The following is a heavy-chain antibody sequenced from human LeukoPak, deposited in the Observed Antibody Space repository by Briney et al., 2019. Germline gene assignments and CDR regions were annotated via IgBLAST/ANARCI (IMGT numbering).Heavy chain of an antibody. J-gene: IGHJ4*02. CDR2: IGAGGGST. V-gene: IGHV3-23*01. CDR3: AKVGDYGDQGYYFDY. Sequence: PGGSLRLSCAASGFTFSSYWMSWVRQAPGKGLEWVSAIGAGGGSTYYADSVKGRFTISRDNSKNTLYLQMNSLRAEDTAVYYCAKVGDYGDQGYYFDYWGQGTLVTVSS. D-gene: IGHD4-17*01. CDR1: GFTFSSYW.